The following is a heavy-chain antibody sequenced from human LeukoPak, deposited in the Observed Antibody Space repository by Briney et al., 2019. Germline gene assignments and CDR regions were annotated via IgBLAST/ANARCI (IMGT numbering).Heavy chain of an antibody. CDR3: ARSPYSGSYGPFDY. Sequence: PGGSLRLSCAASGFTLSNYWMNWVRQAPGKGLEWVANIKHDGSEKSYVDSVKGRFTFSRDDAKNSLYLQMNSLRAEDTALYYCARSPYSGSYGPFDYWGQGTLVTVSS. J-gene: IGHJ4*02. CDR1: GFTLSNYW. D-gene: IGHD1-26*01. V-gene: IGHV3-7*04. CDR2: IKHDGSEK.